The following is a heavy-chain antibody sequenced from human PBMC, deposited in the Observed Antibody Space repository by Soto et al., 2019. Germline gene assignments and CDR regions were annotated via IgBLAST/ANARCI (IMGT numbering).Heavy chain of an antibody. V-gene: IGHV1-69*12. CDR3: ARGDSTKIVVTTYYAMDV. CDR1: GGSLSNYG. D-gene: IGHD3-9*01. Sequence: QVQLVQSGAEVKKPGSSVKVSCKASGGSLSNYGISWVRQAPGQGLEWMGGIIPVFGTANYAQKFQVRVTINADESTSIVYMDVTILRSEDTAVYYCARGDSTKIVVTTYYAMDVWGQGTTVTVSS. J-gene: IGHJ6*02. CDR2: IIPVFGTA.